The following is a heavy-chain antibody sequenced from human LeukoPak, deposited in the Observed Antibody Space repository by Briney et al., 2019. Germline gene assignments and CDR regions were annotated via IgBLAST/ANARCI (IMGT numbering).Heavy chain of an antibody. V-gene: IGHV3-30*04. CDR2: ISYDGGKK. D-gene: IGHD1-26*01. CDR3: ARDDSDVRIVGTVSREGDYFDY. J-gene: IGHJ4*02. CDR1: GFTFSTYA. Sequence: GPLRLSCAASGFTFSTYAMHWVRQAPGKGLEGGAVISYDGGKKYYADSVRGRFTISRDNSKNMLYLQMNSLRPEDTAVFYCARDDSDVRIVGTVSREGDYFDYWGQGTLVTVSS.